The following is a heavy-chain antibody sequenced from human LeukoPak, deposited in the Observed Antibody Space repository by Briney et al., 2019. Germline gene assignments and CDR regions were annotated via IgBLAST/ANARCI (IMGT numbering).Heavy chain of an antibody. V-gene: IGHV4-59*01. CDR1: GGSISSYY. CDR3: ARGNVATISY. Sequence: SETLSLTCTVSGGSISSYYWSRIRQPPGKGLEWIGYIYYSGSTNYNPSLKSRVTISVDTSKNQFSLKLSSVTAADTAVYYCARGNVATISYWGQGTLVTVSS. D-gene: IGHD5-12*01. J-gene: IGHJ4*02. CDR2: IYYSGST.